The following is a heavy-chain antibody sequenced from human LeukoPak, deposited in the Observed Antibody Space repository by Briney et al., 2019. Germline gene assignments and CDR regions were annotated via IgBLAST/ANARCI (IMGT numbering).Heavy chain of an antibody. CDR1: GFTFSIYT. D-gene: IGHD2-8*01. CDR2: ITSSSTYI. CDR3: GRERGYCTNGACYMEDYYYYYMDV. Sequence: GGSLRLSCAASGFTFSIYTMNWVRQAPGKGLEWVSSITSSSTYIYYADSVKGRFTISRDNAKNSLYLQMNSLRAEDTAVYFCGRERGYCTNGACYMEDYYYYYMDVWGKGTTVTVSS. J-gene: IGHJ6*03. V-gene: IGHV3-21*01.